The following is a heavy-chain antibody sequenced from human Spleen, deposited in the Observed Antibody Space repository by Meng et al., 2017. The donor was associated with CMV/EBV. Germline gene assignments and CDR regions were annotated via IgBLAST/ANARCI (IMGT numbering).Heavy chain of an antibody. CDR3: ARENFFGVVITYYYYGMDV. J-gene: IGHJ6*02. CDR2: IIPILGIA. D-gene: IGHD3-3*01. Sequence: SVKVSCKASGGTFSSYAISWVRQAPGQGLEWMGGIIPILGIANYAQKFQGRVTITADNSTSTAYMELSSLRSEDTAVYYCARENFFGVVITYYYYGMDVWGQGTTVTVSS. CDR1: GGTFSSYA. V-gene: IGHV1-69*10.